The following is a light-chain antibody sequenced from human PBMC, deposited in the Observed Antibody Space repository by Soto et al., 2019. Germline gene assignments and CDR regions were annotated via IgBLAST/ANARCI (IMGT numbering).Light chain of an antibody. V-gene: IGLV2-14*01. J-gene: IGLJ2*01. CDR1: SSDVGDYNY. CDR3: SSYTTSSTVV. CDR2: EVT. Sequence: QSALTQPASVSGSPGQSITISCTGTSSDVGDYNYVSWYQQYPGKAPKLMIYEVTNRPSGVSHRFSGSKSANSASLTISGLQAEDEADYYCSSYTTSSTVVFGGGTQLTVL.